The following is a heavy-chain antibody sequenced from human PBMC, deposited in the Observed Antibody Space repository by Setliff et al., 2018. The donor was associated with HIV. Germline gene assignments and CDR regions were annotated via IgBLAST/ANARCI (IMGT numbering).Heavy chain of an antibody. CDR3: ARDPDHDGTGYCSGGSCYFDY. J-gene: IGHJ4*02. Sequence: ASVKVSCKTSGYMFIAYGMSWVRRAPGQGLEWMGWIGPYNDRTEYAQELQGRVSLTIDTSASTAYMELSSLRSEDTAVYYCARDPDHDGTGYCSGGSCYFDYWGQGTLVTVSS. CDR2: IGPYNDRT. D-gene: IGHD2-15*01. CDR1: GYMFIAYG. V-gene: IGHV1-18*01.